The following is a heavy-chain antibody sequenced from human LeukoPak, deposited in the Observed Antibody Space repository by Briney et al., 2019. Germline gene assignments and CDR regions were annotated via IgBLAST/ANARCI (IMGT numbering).Heavy chain of an antibody. Sequence: SVKVSSKASGGTFSSYAISWVRQAPGQGLEWMGGIIPIFGTANYAQKFQGRVTITADESTSTAYMELSSLRSEDTAVYYCAREPPTTMIVVAADAFDIWGQGTMVTVSS. J-gene: IGHJ3*02. D-gene: IGHD3-22*01. CDR3: AREPPTTMIVVAADAFDI. CDR2: IIPIFGTA. CDR1: GGTFSSYA. V-gene: IGHV1-69*13.